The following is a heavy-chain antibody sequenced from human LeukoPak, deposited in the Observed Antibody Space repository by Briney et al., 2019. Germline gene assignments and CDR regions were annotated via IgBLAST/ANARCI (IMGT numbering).Heavy chain of an antibody. V-gene: IGHV5-51*01. D-gene: IGHD3-22*01. J-gene: IGHJ4*02. CDR1: GYSFTSYW. CDR3: ARYYYDSSGYYPWYFDY. CDR2: IYPGDSDT. Sequence: GESLKISCKGSGYSFTSYWIGWVRQMPGKGLEWMGIIYPGDSDTRYSPSFQGQVTISADKSISTAYLQWNSLKASDTAMYYCARYYYDSSGYYPWYFDYWGQGTLVTVSS.